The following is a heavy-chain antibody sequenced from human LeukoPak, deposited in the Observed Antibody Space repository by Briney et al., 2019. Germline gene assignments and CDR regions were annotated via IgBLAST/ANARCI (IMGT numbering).Heavy chain of an antibody. CDR2: IYYSGST. Sequence: SETLSLTCTVSSGSISTSNYYWGWVRQPPGKALEWIGYIYYSGSTNYNPSLKSRVTISLDTSKNQFPLKLSSVTAADTAVFYCARFTGHCSGTSCYPNAFDIWGQGTMVTVSS. J-gene: IGHJ3*02. D-gene: IGHD2-2*01. CDR1: SGSISTSNYY. V-gene: IGHV4-61*05. CDR3: ARFTGHCSGTSCYPNAFDI.